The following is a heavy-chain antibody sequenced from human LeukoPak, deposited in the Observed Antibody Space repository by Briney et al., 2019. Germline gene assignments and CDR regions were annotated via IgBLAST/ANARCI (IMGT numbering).Heavy chain of an antibody. J-gene: IGHJ4*02. D-gene: IGHD6-19*01. CDR3: ARIIAVVRGEIDY. CDR2: IYHSGST. CDR1: GYSISSGYY. Sequence: PSETLSLTCAVSGYSISSGYYWGWIRQPPGKGLEWIGSIYHSGSTYYNPSLKSRVTISVDTSKNQLSLKLSSVTAADTAVYYCARIIAVVRGEIDYWGQGTLVTVSS. V-gene: IGHV4-38-2*01.